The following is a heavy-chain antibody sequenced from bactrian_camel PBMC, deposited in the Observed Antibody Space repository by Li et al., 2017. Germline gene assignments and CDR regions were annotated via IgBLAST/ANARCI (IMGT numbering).Heavy chain of an antibody. CDR2: LYGDGSV. D-gene: IGHD1*01. CDR1: GSTYGNC. V-gene: IGHV3S55*01. J-gene: IGHJ4*01. CDR3: AVRPMARCEGLDRPFWFTY. Sequence: QLVESGGGSVQAGGSLTLACEFSGSTYGNCMGWFRQAPGKEREGLAALYGDGSVKYADSVKGRFLIDKDVARNKLLLHMNNLQPEDTAMYYCAVRPMARCEGLDRPFWFTYWGQGTQVTVS.